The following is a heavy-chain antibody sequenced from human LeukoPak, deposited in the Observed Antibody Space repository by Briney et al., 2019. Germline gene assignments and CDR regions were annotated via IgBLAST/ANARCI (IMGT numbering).Heavy chain of an antibody. CDR2: IPGSGDST. Sequence: PGGSLRLSCAASGFTFGSYAMSWVRQAPGKGLEWVSAIPGSGDSTNYADSVKGRFTISRDNSKNTLYLQMNSLRAEDTAVYYCAKRSGVSYGYFDYWGQGTLVTVSS. J-gene: IGHJ4*02. V-gene: IGHV3-23*01. CDR1: GFTFGSYA. CDR3: AKRSGVSYGYFDY. D-gene: IGHD1-26*01.